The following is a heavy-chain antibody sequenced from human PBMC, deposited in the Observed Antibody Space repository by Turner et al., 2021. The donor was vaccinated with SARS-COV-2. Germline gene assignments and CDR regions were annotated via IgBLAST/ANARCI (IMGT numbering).Heavy chain of an antibody. CDR1: GFTFSSYG. D-gene: IGHD4-17*01. CDR2: IWYDGSNK. J-gene: IGHJ3*02. CDR3: ARGAHGDYEDAFDI. V-gene: IGHV3-33*01. Sequence: QVQLVESGGGVVQPGRSMRLSCAASGFTFSSYGMHWVRQAPGKVLEWVAVIWYDGSNKFYADSVKGRFTISRDNSKNTLYLQMNSLRAEDTAVYYCARGAHGDYEDAFDIWGQGTLVTISS.